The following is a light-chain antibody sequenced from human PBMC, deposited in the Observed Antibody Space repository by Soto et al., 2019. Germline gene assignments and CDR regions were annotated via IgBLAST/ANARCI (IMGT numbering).Light chain of an antibody. Sequence: QSALTQPGSVSGSPGQSVTISCTGTSSDVGGYNYVSWYQQHPGKAPKLMIYDVSKRPSGVPDRFSGSKSGNTASLTISGLQAEDEADYFWCSYPGSYTLVFGGGTQLTVL. CDR1: SSDVGGYNY. V-gene: IGLV2-11*01. CDR2: DVS. CDR3: CSYPGSYTLV. J-gene: IGLJ2*01.